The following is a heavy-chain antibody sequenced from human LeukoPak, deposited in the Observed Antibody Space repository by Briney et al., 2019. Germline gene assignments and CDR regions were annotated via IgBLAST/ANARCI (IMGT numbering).Heavy chain of an antibody. Sequence: SVKVSCKASGGTFSSYAISWVRQAPGQGLEWMGRIIPIFGTANYAQKFQGRVTITTDESSSTAYMELSSLRSEDTAVYYCARDPTTVTPYYFDYWGQGTLVTVSS. V-gene: IGHV1-69*05. CDR3: ARDPTTVTPYYFDY. D-gene: IGHD4-17*01. CDR2: IIPIFGTA. CDR1: GGTFSSYA. J-gene: IGHJ4*02.